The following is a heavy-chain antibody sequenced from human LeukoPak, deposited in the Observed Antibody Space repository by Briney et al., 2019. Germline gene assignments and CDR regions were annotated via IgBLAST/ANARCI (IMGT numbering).Heavy chain of an antibody. J-gene: IGHJ5*02. V-gene: IGHV6-1*01. CDR3: ARDGNYDSSGYLNNWFDP. CDR1: GDSVSNISAA. Sequence: SQTLSLTCAISGDSVSNISAAWNWIRQSPSRGLEWLGRTYCRSKFYHDYAVSVKRRIAIIPDTSKNHFSLQLNSVTPEDTAVYYCARDGNYDSSGYLNNWFDPWGQGTLVTVSS. CDR2: TYCRSKFYH. D-gene: IGHD3-22*01.